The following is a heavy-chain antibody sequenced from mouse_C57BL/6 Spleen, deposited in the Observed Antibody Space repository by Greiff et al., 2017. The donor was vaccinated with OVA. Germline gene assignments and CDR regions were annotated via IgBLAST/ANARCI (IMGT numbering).Heavy chain of an antibody. Sequence: EVKLQESGPGMVKPSQSLSLTCTVTGYSITSGYDWHWIRHFPGNKLEWMGYISYSGSTNYNPSLKSRISITHDTSKNHFFLKLNSVTTEDTATYYCARGYYGSSYGYFDVWGTGTTVTVSS. CDR1: GYSITSGYD. CDR3: ARGYYGSSYGYFDV. V-gene: IGHV3-1*01. D-gene: IGHD1-1*01. J-gene: IGHJ1*03. CDR2: ISYSGST.